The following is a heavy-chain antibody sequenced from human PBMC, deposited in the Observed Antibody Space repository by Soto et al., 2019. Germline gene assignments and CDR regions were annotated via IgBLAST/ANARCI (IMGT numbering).Heavy chain of an antibody. Sequence: QVQLVQSGAEVKKPGASVKVSCKASGYTFTGYYMHWVRQAPGQGLEWMGWINPNSGGTNYAQKFQGRVSMTRDTVYSTAYMEVSRPRTEDTGVYYVAKSSRAQEGGDYWGQGTLVTVSS. V-gene: IGHV1-2*02. D-gene: IGHD3-16*01. CDR3: AKSSRAQEGGDY. CDR1: GYTFTGYY. CDR2: INPNSGGT. J-gene: IGHJ4*02.